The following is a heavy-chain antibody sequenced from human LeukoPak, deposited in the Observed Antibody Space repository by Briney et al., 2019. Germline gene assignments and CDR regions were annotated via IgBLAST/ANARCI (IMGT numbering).Heavy chain of an antibody. J-gene: IGHJ3*02. CDR2: ISYDGSNK. V-gene: IGHV3-30*18. D-gene: IGHD3-22*01. CDR3: AKPFTMIVVVSYAFDI. Sequence: GGSLRLSCAASGFTFSSYGMHWVRQAPGKGLEWVAVISYDGSNKYYADSVKGRFTISRDNSKNTLYLQMNSLRAEDTAVYYCAKPFTMIVVVSYAFDIWGQGTMVTVSS. CDR1: GFTFSSYG.